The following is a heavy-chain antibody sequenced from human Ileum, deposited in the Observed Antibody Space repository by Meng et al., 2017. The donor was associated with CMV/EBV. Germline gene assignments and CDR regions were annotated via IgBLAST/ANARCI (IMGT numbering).Heavy chain of an antibody. V-gene: IGHV4-61*02. J-gene: IGHJ4*02. CDR3: AIYYGGVGGRGY. Sequence: LEASGLGRYKPSQTLSSTLSVSCVSIRSQNYPLSWIRQPAGKGLEWIGQRHKNGNDNYNASLKSRVTISIDTSKNQFSLTLTSVTAADTAVYYCAIYYGGVGGRGYWAQGTLVTVSS. CDR2: RHKNGND. D-gene: IGHD2-21*01. CDR1: CVSIRSQNYP.